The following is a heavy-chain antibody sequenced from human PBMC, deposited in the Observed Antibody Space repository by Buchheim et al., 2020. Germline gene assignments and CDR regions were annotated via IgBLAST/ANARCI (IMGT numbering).Heavy chain of an antibody. J-gene: IGHJ6*02. CDR2: ISTASAII. D-gene: IGHD5-12*01. CDR3: AGDSIVASPYDSYYGLDV. V-gene: IGHV3-48*01. CDR1: GFIFNTYS. Sequence: EVQLVESGGGLVQPGGSLRLSCAASGFIFNTYSMNWVRQAPGKGLEWVSYISTASAIISYADSVKGRFSISRDNAKNSLYLQMNNLRAEDTAVYYCAGDSIVASPYDSYYGLDVWGQGTT.